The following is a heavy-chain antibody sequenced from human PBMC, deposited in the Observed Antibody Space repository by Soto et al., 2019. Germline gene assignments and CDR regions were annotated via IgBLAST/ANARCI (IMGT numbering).Heavy chain of an antibody. CDR3: ARPFAAQTVAGFDS. CDR1: GGSLSSGSYY. V-gene: IGHV4-39*01. Sequence: QLQLQESGPGLVKPSETLTLTCTVSGGSLSSGSYYWGWIRQPPGKGLEWIGSIPYSGNTYYNPSLKTRVTLSVDASKNEFSLNLSSVTAADTAVYYCARPFAAQTVAGFDSWGQGTLVTVSS. J-gene: IGHJ4*02. CDR2: IPYSGNT. D-gene: IGHD6-19*01.